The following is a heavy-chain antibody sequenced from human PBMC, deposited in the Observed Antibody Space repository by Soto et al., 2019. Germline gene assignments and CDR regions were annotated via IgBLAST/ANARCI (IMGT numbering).Heavy chain of an antibody. CDR1: GYAFTSYG. CDR3: ARDLDTYYDFWSGSYGFDP. D-gene: IGHD3-3*01. CDR2: ISAYNGNT. V-gene: IGHV1-18*01. Sequence: ASVKVSWKAAGYAFTSYGISWVRQAPGQGLEWMGWISAYNGNTNYAQKLQGRVTMTTDTSTSTAYMELRSLRSDDTAVYYCARDLDTYYDFWSGSYGFDPWGQGTLVTVSS. J-gene: IGHJ5*02.